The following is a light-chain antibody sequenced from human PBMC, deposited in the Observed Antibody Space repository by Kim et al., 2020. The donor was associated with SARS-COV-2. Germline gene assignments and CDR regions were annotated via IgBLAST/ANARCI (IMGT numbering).Light chain of an antibody. V-gene: IGLV1-44*01. CDR2: SNN. J-gene: IGLJ2*01. Sequence: ELTQPPSASGTPGQRVTISCSGSSSNIGSNPVNWYQQFPGTAPKLLIYSNNQRPSGVPDRFSGSKSGTSASLAISWLQSEDEADYYCAAWDGSLKSRLFGGGTQLTVL. CDR3: AAWDGSLKSRL. CDR1: SSNIGSNP.